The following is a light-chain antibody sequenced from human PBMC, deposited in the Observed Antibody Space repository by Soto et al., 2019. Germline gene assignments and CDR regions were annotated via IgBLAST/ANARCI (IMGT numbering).Light chain of an antibody. CDR1: SSEVGYYNL. CDR3: CSYAGSSTYV. V-gene: IGLV2-23*02. CDR2: EVN. Sequence: QSVLTQPASVSGSPGQSITISCTGTSSEVGYYNLVSWYQHHPGKAPKLIIYEVNKRPSGVSNRFSGSKSGNTASLTISGLQAEDEADYHCCSYAGSSTYVFGTGTKVPVL. J-gene: IGLJ1*01.